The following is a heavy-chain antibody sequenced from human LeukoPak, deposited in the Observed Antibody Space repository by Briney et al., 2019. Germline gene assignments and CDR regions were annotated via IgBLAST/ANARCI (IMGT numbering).Heavy chain of an antibody. CDR1: GYTFTSFG. CDR2: FDPEDGET. Sequence: ASVKVSCKASGYTFTSFGINWVRQATGQGLEWMGGFDPEDGETIYAQKFQGRVTMTEDTSTDTAYMELSSLRSEDTAVYYCATAESTGYSSSWYDYWGQGTLVTVSS. J-gene: IGHJ4*02. D-gene: IGHD6-13*01. V-gene: IGHV1-24*01. CDR3: ATAESTGYSSSWYDY.